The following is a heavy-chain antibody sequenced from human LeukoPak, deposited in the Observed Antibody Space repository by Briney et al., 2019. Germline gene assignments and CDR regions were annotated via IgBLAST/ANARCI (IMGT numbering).Heavy chain of an antibody. V-gene: IGHV3-21*01. Sequence: GGSLRLSCAASGFIFSSYGMNWVRQAPGKGLEWVSSITSSSTYVYYADSVKGRFTISRDNAKNSLYLQMNSLRAEDTAVYYCATDYCSGGSCFVYYYYGMDVWGQGTTVTVSS. CDR2: ITSSSTYV. CDR1: GFIFSSYG. J-gene: IGHJ6*02. CDR3: ATDYCSGGSCFVYYYYGMDV. D-gene: IGHD2-15*01.